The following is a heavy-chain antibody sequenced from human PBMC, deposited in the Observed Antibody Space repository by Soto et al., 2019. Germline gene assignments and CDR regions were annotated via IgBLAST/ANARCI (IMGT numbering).Heavy chain of an antibody. CDR3: AKLQGSGSYYDDDY. D-gene: IGHD3-10*01. CDR1: GGTFSSNA. CDR2: IIPIFGTA. V-gene: IGHV1-69*01. J-gene: IGHJ4*02. Sequence: QVQLVQSGAEVKKPGSSVKVTCKASGGTFSSNAISWVRQAPGQGLEWMGGIIPIFGTANYAPKFHGRLRITADDSTRTVNMELRSLTSDDTAVYYCAKLQGSGSYYDDDYWGQGTLVTVSS.